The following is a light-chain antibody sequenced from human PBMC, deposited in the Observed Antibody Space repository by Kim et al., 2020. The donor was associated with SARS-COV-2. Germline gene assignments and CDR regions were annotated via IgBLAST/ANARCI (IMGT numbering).Light chain of an antibody. Sequence: PGKTARITCGGKNIGSKSVHWYQQKPGQAPVLVIYYDSDRPSGIPERFSGSNSGNTATLTISRVEAGDEADYYCQVWDSSSDHPEVFGGGTQLTVL. J-gene: IGLJ3*02. CDR3: QVWDSSSDHPEV. CDR2: YDS. CDR1: NIGSKS. V-gene: IGLV3-21*04.